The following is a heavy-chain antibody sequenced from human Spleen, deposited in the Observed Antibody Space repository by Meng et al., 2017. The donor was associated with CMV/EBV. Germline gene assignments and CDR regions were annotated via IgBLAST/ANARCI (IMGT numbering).Heavy chain of an antibody. CDR3: ARDPRVNGMDV. CDR1: GGSISSSTYY. D-gene: IGHD3-10*01. CDR2: IYFLGSS. J-gene: IGHJ6*02. Sequence: SETLSLTCTVSGGSISSSTYYWGWIRQPPGKGLEWIGSIYFLGSSYYNPSLKSRVTISVDTSKNQFSLKLSSVTAADTAVYYCARDPRVNGMDVWGQGTTVTVSS. V-gene: IGHV4-39*07.